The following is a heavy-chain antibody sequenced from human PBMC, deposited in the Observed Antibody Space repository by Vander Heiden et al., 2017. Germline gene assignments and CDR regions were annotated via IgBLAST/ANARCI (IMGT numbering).Heavy chain of an antibody. CDR3: ARGIGGRALEY. D-gene: IGHD6-25*01. CDR2: IWYDGSNQ. Sequence: QVQLVESGGGVVQPGRSLRLSCAASGFPFSYYGMHWVRQAPGEGLEWVAVIWYDGSNQFYADSVKGRFTISRDNSKNTLYLEMNSLRSEDTGMYYCARGIGGRALEYWGQGALVSVSS. V-gene: IGHV3-33*01. CDR1: GFPFSYYG. J-gene: IGHJ4*02.